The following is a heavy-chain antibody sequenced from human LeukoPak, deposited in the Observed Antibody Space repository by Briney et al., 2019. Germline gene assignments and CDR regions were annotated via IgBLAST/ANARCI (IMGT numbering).Heavy chain of an antibody. Sequence: ASVKVSCKASGYTFTGYYMHWVRQAPGQGLEWMGWINPNSGGTNYAQKFQGRVTMTRDTSISTAYMELSRLRSDDTAVYYCARWHTGRLGELFYFDYWGQGTLVTVSS. CDR3: ARWHTGRLGELFYFDY. V-gene: IGHV1-2*02. CDR1: GYTFTGYY. D-gene: IGHD3-10*01. CDR2: INPNSGGT. J-gene: IGHJ4*02.